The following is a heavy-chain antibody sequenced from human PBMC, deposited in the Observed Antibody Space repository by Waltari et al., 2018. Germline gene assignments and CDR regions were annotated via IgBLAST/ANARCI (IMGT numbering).Heavy chain of an antibody. V-gene: IGHV1-3*01. J-gene: IGHJ5*02. CDR3: ARDYSRTGSGGWFDP. Sequence: QVQLVQSGAEVKKPGASVKVSCKASGYTFTSYAMHWVRQAPGQRLEWMGWINAGNGNTKYSQKFQGRVTITRDTSASTAYMELSSLRSEDTAVYYCARDYSRTGSGGWFDPWGQGTLVTVSS. CDR1: GYTFTSYA. CDR2: INAGNGNT. D-gene: IGHD1-1*01.